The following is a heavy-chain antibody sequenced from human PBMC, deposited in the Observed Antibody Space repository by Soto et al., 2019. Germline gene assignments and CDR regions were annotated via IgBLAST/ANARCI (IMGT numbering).Heavy chain of an antibody. CDR2: ISSSSSYI. J-gene: IGHJ5*02. Sequence: EVQLVESGGGLVKPGGSLRLSCAASGFTFSSYSMNWVRQAPGKGLEWVSSISSSSSYIYYADSVKGRFTISRDNAKNALYLQMNGLRAEDTAVYYCARDQDYYDSSGYYFLGRARWFDPWGQGTLVTVSS. CDR3: ARDQDYYDSSGYYFLGRARWFDP. D-gene: IGHD3-22*01. V-gene: IGHV3-21*01. CDR1: GFTFSSYS.